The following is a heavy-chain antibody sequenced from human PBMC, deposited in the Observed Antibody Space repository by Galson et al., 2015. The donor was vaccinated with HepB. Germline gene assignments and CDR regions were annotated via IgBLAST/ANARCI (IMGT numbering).Heavy chain of an antibody. CDR1: GYSFTSYW. Sequence: QSGAEVKKPGESLKISCKGSGYSFTSYWIGWVRQMPGKGLEWMGRIDPSDSYTNYSPSFQGHVTISADKSISTAYLQWSSLKASDTAMYYCARHTVVVPAALDYGMDVWGQGTTVTVSS. D-gene: IGHD2-2*01. J-gene: IGHJ6*02. CDR3: ARHTVVVPAALDYGMDV. V-gene: IGHV5-10-1*01. CDR2: IDPSDSYT.